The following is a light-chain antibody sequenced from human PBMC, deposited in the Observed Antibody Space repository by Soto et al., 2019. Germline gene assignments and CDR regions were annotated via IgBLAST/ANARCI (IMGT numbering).Light chain of an antibody. CDR1: PSVLYNSNNKNY. CDR3: HQYGSAPRT. CDR2: AAS. Sequence: DVLMAQTASSLALALVERATINCRSIPSVLYNSNNKNYLAWYQQKPGQAPRLLIYAASTRATGIPERFSGSGSGTDFTLTISRLEPEDFAVYYCHQYGSAPRTFGQGTKVDIK. J-gene: IGKJ1*01. V-gene: IGKV4-1*01.